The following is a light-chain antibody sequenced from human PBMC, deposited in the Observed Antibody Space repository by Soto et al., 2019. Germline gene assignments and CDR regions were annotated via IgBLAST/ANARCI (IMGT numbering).Light chain of an antibody. V-gene: IGLV2-14*01. CDR3: SSYTSSSTYV. CDR2: NVS. CDR1: SGDVCGYPY. J-gene: IGLJ1*01. Sequence: QSALTQPASVSGSPGQSITISCTGTSGDVCGYPYVSWYQQHPGKAPKLMIYNVSNRPSGVSNRFSGSKSGNTASLTISGLQAEDEADYYCSSYTSSSTYVFGTGTKLTVL.